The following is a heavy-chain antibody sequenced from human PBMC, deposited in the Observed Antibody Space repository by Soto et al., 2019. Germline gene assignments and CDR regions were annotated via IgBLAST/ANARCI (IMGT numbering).Heavy chain of an antibody. CDR3: AKTVVYDYVWGSYLHALPARRSSDL. Sequence: GGALRLSCAGSGFTFSRYAMHWVRQAPGKGLEWVAVISYDGSDKYYGDSVKGRFTISRDDSKNTLYLQMNSLRVEDTAIYYCAKTVVYDYVWGSYLHALPARRSSDL. D-gene: IGHD3-16*02. CDR1: GFTFSRYA. V-gene: IGHV3-30*18. CDR2: ISYDGSDK. J-gene: IGHJ2*01.